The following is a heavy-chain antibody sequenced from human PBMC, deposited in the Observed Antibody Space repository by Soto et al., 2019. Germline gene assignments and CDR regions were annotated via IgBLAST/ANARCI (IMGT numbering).Heavy chain of an antibody. J-gene: IGHJ6*01. Sequence: EVQLVESGGGLVQPGRSLRLSCAASGFTFDDSGMHWVRQAPGKGLEWVSGISWNSGNIGYADSVKGRFTISRDNAKNSLYLQMNSLRGEDTAFYYCAKDASPDLAYGMDVW. CDR3: AKDASPDLAYGMDV. CDR2: ISWNSGNI. CDR1: GFTFDDSG. V-gene: IGHV3-9*01.